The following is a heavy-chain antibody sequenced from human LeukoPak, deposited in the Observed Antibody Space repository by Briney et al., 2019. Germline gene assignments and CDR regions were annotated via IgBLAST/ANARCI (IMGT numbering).Heavy chain of an antibody. CDR2: IYYSGST. CDR1: GGSISSYY. D-gene: IGHD3-10*01. V-gene: IGHV4-59*01. Sequence: SETLSLTCTVSGGSISSYYWSWIRQPPGKGLEWIGYIYYSGSTNYNPSLKSRVTISVDTSKNQFSLKLSSVTAADTAVYYCSGSYYNGVYYFDYWGQGTLVTVSS. J-gene: IGHJ4*02. CDR3: SGSYYNGVYYFDY.